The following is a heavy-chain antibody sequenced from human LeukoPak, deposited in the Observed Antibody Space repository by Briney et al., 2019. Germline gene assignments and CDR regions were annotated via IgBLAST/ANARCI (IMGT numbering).Heavy chain of an antibody. V-gene: IGHV3-21*05. CDR2: INSGGDDI. CDR3: ARDTIQPGLIDD. D-gene: IGHD2-2*01. Sequence: GGSLRLSCAASGFTFSLYAMNWVRQAPGKGLEWISYINSGGDDIHYAASVRGRFTISRDDARNILFLQLSSLRAEDTAVYYCARDTIQPGLIDDWGQGTLVTVSS. J-gene: IGHJ4*02. CDR1: GFTFSLYA.